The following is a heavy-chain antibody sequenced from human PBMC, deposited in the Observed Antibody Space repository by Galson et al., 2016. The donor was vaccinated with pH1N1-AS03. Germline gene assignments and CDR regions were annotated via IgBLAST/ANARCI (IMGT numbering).Heavy chain of an antibody. J-gene: IGHJ3*02. CDR1: GFTFSSFG. Sequence: SLRLSCAASGFTFSSFGMHWVRQAPGKGLEWVTFITFDANREYYADSVRGRFTISRDNSKNTVYLQMNSLKSGDSAVCYCVKESLCEGGNCNSRVLEAYDIWGQRTVVTVSS. D-gene: IGHD2-21*01. CDR2: ITFDANRE. CDR3: VKESLCEGGNCNSRVLEAYDI. V-gene: IGHV3-30*02.